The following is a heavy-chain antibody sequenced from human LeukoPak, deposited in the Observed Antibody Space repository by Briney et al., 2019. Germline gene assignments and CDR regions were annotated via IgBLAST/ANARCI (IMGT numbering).Heavy chain of an antibody. CDR3: TRDRTTITLFEL. V-gene: IGHV3-53*01. D-gene: IGHD4-11*01. J-gene: IGHJ4*02. CDR1: GFTVSSNY. Sequence: GGSLRLSCAASGFTVSSNYMSWVRQAPGKGLEWVSVIYSGGSTYYADSVKGRFTISRDNARNTLYLQINSLRAEDSAVYYCTRDRTTITLFELWGQGTLVTVSS. CDR2: IYSGGST.